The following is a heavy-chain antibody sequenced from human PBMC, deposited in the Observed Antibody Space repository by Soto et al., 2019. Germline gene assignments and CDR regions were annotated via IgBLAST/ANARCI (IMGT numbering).Heavy chain of an antibody. CDR3: ARYKNDYGDYPYPEGMDV. Sequence: SETLSLTCTVSGGSISSGGYYWSWIRQHPGKGLEWIGYIYYSGSTYYNPSLKSRVTISVDTSKNQFSLKLSSVTAADTAVYYCARYKNDYGDYPYPEGMDVWGQGTTVTVSS. J-gene: IGHJ6*02. CDR1: GGSISSGGYY. CDR2: IYYSGST. D-gene: IGHD4-17*01. V-gene: IGHV4-31*02.